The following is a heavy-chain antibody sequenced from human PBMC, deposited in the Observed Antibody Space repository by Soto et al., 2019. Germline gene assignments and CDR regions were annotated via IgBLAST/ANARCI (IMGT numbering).Heavy chain of an antibody. CDR1: GFTFSNAW. CDR3: TTASHPGPYSGYDY. Sequence: GGALRLSCAASGFTFSNAWMSWVRQAPGKGLEWVGRIKSKTDGGTTDYAAPVKGRFTISRDDSKNTLYLQMNSLKTEDTAVYYCTTASHPGPYSGYDYWGQGTLVTVSS. J-gene: IGHJ4*02. V-gene: IGHV3-15*01. D-gene: IGHD5-12*01. CDR2: IKSKTDGGTT.